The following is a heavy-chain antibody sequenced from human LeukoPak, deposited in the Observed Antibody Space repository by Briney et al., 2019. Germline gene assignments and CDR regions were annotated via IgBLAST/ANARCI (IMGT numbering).Heavy chain of an antibody. Sequence: QPGGSLRLSCAASGFTFSSYAMHWVRQAPGKGLEWVAVISHDGSNKYYADSVKGRFTISRDNSKNTLYLQMNSLRAEDTAVYYCARDEAAAAFDYWGQGTLVTVSS. CDR1: GFTFSSYA. V-gene: IGHV3-30-3*01. CDR2: ISHDGSNK. J-gene: IGHJ4*02. CDR3: ARDEAAAAFDY. D-gene: IGHD6-13*01.